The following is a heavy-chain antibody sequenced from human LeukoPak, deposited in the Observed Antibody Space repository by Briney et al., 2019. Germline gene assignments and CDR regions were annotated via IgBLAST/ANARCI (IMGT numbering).Heavy chain of an antibody. Sequence: SETLSLTCTVSGGSISNSKYYWSWIRQPPGKGLEWIGTIYYTGSTYYNPSLKSRVTISVDTSKNQFSLKLSSVTAADTAVYYCASLRPPSSWYQMTIRGFDYWGQGTLVTVSS. CDR3: ASLRPPSSWYQMTIRGFDY. D-gene: IGHD6-13*01. CDR1: GGSISNSKYY. V-gene: IGHV4-39*07. J-gene: IGHJ4*02. CDR2: IYYTGST.